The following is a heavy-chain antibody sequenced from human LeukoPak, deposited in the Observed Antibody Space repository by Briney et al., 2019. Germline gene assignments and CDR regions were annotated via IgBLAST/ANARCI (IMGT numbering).Heavy chain of an antibody. CDR1: GGSISSYY. V-gene: IGHV4-4*07. Sequence: SETLSLTCTVSGGSISSYYWSWIRQPAGKGLEWIGRIYTSGSTNYNPSLKSRVTMSVDTSKNQFSLKLSSVTAADTAVYYCARESIGLVVPALEEDYYYYYYMDVWGKGTTVTVSS. CDR3: ARESIGLVVPALEEDYYYYYYMDV. CDR2: IYTSGST. D-gene: IGHD2-2*01. J-gene: IGHJ6*03.